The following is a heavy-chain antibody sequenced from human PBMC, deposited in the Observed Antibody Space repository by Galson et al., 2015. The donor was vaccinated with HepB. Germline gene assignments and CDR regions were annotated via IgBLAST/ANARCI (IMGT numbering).Heavy chain of an antibody. V-gene: IGHV3-15*01. Sequence: SLRLSCAASGFTFSNAWMSWVRQAPGKGLEWVGRIKSKTDGGTTDYAAPVKGRFTISRDDSKNTLYLQMNSLKTEDTAVYYCTTVRSGGTKDIVVVPAAERDAFDIWGQGTMVTVSS. CDR3: TTVRSGGTKDIVVVPAAERDAFDI. CDR1: GFTFSNAW. D-gene: IGHD2-2*01. J-gene: IGHJ3*02. CDR2: IKSKTDGGTT.